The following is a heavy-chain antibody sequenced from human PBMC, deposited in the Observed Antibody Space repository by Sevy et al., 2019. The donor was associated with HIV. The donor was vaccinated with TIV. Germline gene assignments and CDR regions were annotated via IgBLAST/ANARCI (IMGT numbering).Heavy chain of an antibody. J-gene: IGHJ4*02. V-gene: IGHV3-23*01. CDR2: FSFGCGEI. Sequence: GGSLRLSCAASGFTFSKYSMSWVRQPPGKGLEWVSTFSFGCGEINYADSVKGRFTISGDNSKSSVYLPMNNLRPEDTAVYYCAREGCTKPHDYWGQGTLVTVSS. CDR1: GFTFSKYS. CDR3: AREGCTKPHDY. D-gene: IGHD2-8*01.